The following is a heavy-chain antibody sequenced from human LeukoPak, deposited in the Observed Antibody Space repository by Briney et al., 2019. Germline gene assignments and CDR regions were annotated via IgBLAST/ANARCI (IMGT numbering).Heavy chain of an antibody. Sequence: SETLSLTCAVYGGSFSGYYWSWIRQPPGKGLEWIGEINHSGSTSYNPSLKSRVTISVDTSKNQFSLKLSSVTAADTAVYYCAREDIVVVPAARDAFDIWGQGTMVTVSS. J-gene: IGHJ3*02. CDR2: INHSGST. CDR3: AREDIVVVPAARDAFDI. V-gene: IGHV4-34*01. CDR1: GGSFSGYY. D-gene: IGHD2-2*01.